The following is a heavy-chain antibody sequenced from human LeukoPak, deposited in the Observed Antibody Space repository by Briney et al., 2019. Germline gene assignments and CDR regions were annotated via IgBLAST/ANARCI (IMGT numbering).Heavy chain of an antibody. Sequence: SGGSLRLSCAASGFTFSSYSMNWVRQAPGKGLEWVSYISSSSSTIYYADSVKGRFTISRDNAKNSLYLQMNSLRAEDTAVYYCARDQSIGYSGYDPRYYFDYWGQGTLVTVSS. CDR1: GFTFSSYS. V-gene: IGHV3-48*04. D-gene: IGHD5-12*01. J-gene: IGHJ4*02. CDR2: ISSSSSTI. CDR3: ARDQSIGYSGYDPRYYFDY.